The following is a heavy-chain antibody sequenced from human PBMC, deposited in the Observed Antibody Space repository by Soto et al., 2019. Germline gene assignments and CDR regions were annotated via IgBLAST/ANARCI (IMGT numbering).Heavy chain of an antibody. J-gene: IGHJ6*02. CDR1: GFTFSSYA. Sequence: GSLRLSCAASGFTFSSYAMTWVRQAPGKGLEWVSVISGSGGSSYYAASVKGRFTISRDNSKNTLFLQMNGLRAEDTAVYYCAKVTKRAAAGRYEYYKYGMDVWGQGTTVTVSS. CDR2: ISGSGGSS. V-gene: IGHV3-23*01. D-gene: IGHD6-13*01. CDR3: AKVTKRAAAGRYEYYKYGMDV.